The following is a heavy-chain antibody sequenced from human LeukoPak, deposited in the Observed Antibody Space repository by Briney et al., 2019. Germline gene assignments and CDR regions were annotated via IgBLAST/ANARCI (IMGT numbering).Heavy chain of an antibody. CDR2: IYYSGST. V-gene: IGHV4-39*07. CDR3: ARAGVLRYFDWLSDNWFDP. D-gene: IGHD3-9*01. J-gene: IGHJ5*02. Sequence: SETLSLTCAVYGGSFSSYYWGWIRQPPGKGLEWIGSIYYSGSTYYNPSLKSRVTISVDTSKNQFSLKLSSVTAADTAVYYCARAGVLRYFDWLSDNWFDPWGQGTLVTVSS. CDR1: GGSFSSYY.